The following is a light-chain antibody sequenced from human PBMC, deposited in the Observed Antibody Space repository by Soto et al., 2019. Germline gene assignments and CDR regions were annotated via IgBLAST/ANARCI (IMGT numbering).Light chain of an antibody. CDR3: SLYTSSSTYV. CDR2: DVS. Sequence: QPALTQPPSVSGSPGQSVTISCTGTISDVGSYHRVSWYQQSPGTAPKVLIYDVSNRPSGVPDRFSGSRSGKTASLTISGLQADDEADYYCSLYTSSSTYVFGPGTKLTVL. V-gene: IGLV2-18*01. J-gene: IGLJ1*01. CDR1: ISDVGSYHR.